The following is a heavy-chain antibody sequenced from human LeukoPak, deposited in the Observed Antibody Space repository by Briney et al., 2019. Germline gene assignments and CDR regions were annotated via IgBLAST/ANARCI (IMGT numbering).Heavy chain of an antibody. Sequence: GGSLRLSCAASGFTFSSYDMHWVRQATGKGPEWVSAIGTAGDPYYPGSVKGRFTISRENAKNSLYLQMNSLRAGDTAVYYCARGLQYSYGLGFDYWGQGTLVTVSS. CDR3: ARGLQYSYGLGFDY. CDR2: IGTAGDP. CDR1: GFTFSSYD. V-gene: IGHV3-13*05. D-gene: IGHD5-18*01. J-gene: IGHJ4*02.